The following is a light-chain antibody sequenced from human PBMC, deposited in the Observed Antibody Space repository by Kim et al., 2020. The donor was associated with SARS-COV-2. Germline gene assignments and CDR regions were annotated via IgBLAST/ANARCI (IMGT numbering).Light chain of an antibody. CDR2: DVS. CDR1: SSGVVGYIH. V-gene: IGLV2-14*04. Sequence: GQSSTISCTGTSSGVVGYIHVSWYQQHPGKAPKLIIYDVSKRPSGASDRFSGSKSANTASLTISGLQAEDEAEYYCSSFTTIGTWVFGGGTQLTVL. J-gene: IGLJ3*02. CDR3: SSFTTIGTWV.